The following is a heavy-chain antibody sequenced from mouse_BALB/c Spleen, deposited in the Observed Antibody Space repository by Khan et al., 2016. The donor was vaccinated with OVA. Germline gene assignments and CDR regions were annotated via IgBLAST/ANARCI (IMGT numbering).Heavy chain of an antibody. CDR2: ISTYTGEP. Sequence: QIQLVQSGPELMKPGETVKISCKASGYTFTNYGMNWVKQAPGKALKWMGWISTYTGEPTYADDFKGRFAFSLDTSSSTAYLQISNLKTEDTATYFCTRPPHFSYVLVYWGQGTSVTVSA. CDR1: GYTFTNYG. J-gene: IGHJ4*01. CDR3: TRPPHFSYVLVY. D-gene: IGHD1-1*02. V-gene: IGHV9-3-1*01.